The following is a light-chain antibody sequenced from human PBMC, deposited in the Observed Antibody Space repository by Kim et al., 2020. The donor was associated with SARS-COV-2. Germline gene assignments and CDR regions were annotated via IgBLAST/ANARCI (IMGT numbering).Light chain of an antibody. CDR3: QHYGSSLS. V-gene: IGKV3-20*01. J-gene: IGKJ1*01. CDR1: QSVSSSS. Sequence: LSPGERATLSCRVSQSVSSSSLAWYQQKPGQAPNLLIYGTSRRATGTPDRFSGSGSGTYFTLSINGLEPEDFAVYYCQHYGSSLSFGQGTKVDIK. CDR2: GTS.